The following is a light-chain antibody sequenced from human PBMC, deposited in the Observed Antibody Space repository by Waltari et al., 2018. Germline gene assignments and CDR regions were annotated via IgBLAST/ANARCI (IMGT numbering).Light chain of an antibody. CDR1: ATDICGYNY. V-gene: IGLV2-14*03. CDR2: DVS. J-gene: IGLJ3*02. CDR3: CSFTSSSTWV. Sequence: QSALTQPASVSGSPGQSITISCTGTATDICGYNYVSWYQQHPGKAPKLVIFDVSSRPSGISYRFSASKFGNTASLTISGLQPDDEADYYCCSFTSSSTWVFGGGTKLTVL.